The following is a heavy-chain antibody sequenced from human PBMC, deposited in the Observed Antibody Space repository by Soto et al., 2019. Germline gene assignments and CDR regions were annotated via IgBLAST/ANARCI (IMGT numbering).Heavy chain of an antibody. CDR3: AHSYCSSTSCKERWFDP. D-gene: IGHD2-2*01. V-gene: IGHV2-5*02. Sequence: QITLKESGPTLVNPTQTLTLTCTFSGFSLSTSGVGVGWIRQPPGKALERLALIYWDDDKRYSPSLKSRLTITKDTSKNQVVLTMTNMHPVDTATYYCAHSYCSSTSCKERWFDPWGQGTLVTVSS. CDR2: IYWDDDK. CDR1: GFSLSTSGVG. J-gene: IGHJ5*02.